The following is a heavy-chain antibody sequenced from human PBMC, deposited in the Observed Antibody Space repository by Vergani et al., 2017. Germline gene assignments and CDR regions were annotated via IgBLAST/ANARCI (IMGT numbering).Heavy chain of an antibody. CDR1: GFTFSSYS. D-gene: IGHD2-21*01. V-gene: IGHV3-21*01. J-gene: IGHJ6*03. Sequence: EVQLVESGGGLVKPGGSLRLSCAASGFTFSSYSMNWVRQAPGKGLEWVSSISSSSSYIYYADSVKGRFTISRDNAKNSLYLQMNSLRAEDTAVYYCARDLCGGDCYSVYYDMDVWGKGTTVTVSS. CDR3: ARDLCGGDCYSVYYDMDV. CDR2: ISSSSSYI.